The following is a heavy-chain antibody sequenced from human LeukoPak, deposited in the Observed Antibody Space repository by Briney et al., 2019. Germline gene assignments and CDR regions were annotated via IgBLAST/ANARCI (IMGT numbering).Heavy chain of an antibody. CDR1: GFTFDDYA. CDR3: AKGRYGSGSYVDY. CDR2: ISWNSGYI. V-gene: IGHV3-9*01. J-gene: IGHJ4*02. D-gene: IGHD3-10*01. Sequence: GGSLRLSCAASGFTFDDYAMHWVRQAPGKGLEWVSGISWNSGYIGYEDSVKGRFTISRDNAKNSLYLQMNSLRAEDTALYYCAKGRYGSGSYVDYWGQGTLITVPS.